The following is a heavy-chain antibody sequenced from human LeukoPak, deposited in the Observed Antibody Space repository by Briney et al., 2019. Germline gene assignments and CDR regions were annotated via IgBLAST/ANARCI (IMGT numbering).Heavy chain of an antibody. CDR1: GYTFISYD. CDR2: MDTNSDNT. Sequence: ASVKVSCKASGYTFISYDIHWVRQTTGQGLEWMGWMDTNSDNTVYAEKFQGRVTMTTDTSTSTAYMELRSLRSDDTAVYYCARGDSVAGNYYYYGMDVWGQGTTVTVSS. V-gene: IGHV1-8*01. J-gene: IGHJ6*02. CDR3: ARGDSVAGNYYYYGMDV. D-gene: IGHD6-19*01.